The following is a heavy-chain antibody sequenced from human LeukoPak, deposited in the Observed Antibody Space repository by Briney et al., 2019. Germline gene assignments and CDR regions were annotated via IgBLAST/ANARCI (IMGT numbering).Heavy chain of an antibody. Sequence: GGSLRLSCAASGFTFSSYGMHWVRQAPGKGLEWVAVISYDGSNKYYADSVKGRFTISRDNSKNTLYLQMNSLRADDTAVYYCARGWQAAYYFDYWGQGTLVTVSS. V-gene: IGHV3-30*03. CDR2: ISYDGSNK. CDR3: ARGWQAAYYFDY. CDR1: GFTFSSYG. J-gene: IGHJ4*02. D-gene: IGHD6-25*01.